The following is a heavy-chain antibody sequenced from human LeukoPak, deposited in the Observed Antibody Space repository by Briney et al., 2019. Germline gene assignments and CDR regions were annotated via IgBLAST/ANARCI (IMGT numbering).Heavy chain of an antibody. CDR3: ASYGSGSHDY. V-gene: IGHV3-15*01. CDR1: GFTFSNAW. D-gene: IGHD3-10*01. CDR2: IKTKTEGGTT. J-gene: IGHJ4*02. Sequence: SGGSLRLSCAASGFTFSNAWMSWVRQAPGKGLEWVGRIKTKTEGGTTDYAAPVKGRFTISRDDSKNTVYLQMNSLKTEDTAVYYCASYGSGSHDYWGQGSLVTVSS.